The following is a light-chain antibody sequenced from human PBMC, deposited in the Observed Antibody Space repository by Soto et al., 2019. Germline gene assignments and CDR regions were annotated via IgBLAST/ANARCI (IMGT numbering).Light chain of an antibody. V-gene: IGKV3-20*01. CDR2: DTS. CDR3: QQYGSSPRT. CDR1: HSVGST. Sequence: ETVMTQSPATLSVSPGERATLSCRASHSVGSTLAWYQQKPGQAPRLLMFDTSTRATGIPDRFSGSGSGTDFTLTISSLEPEDFAVYYCQQYGSSPRTFGQGTKVDIK. J-gene: IGKJ1*01.